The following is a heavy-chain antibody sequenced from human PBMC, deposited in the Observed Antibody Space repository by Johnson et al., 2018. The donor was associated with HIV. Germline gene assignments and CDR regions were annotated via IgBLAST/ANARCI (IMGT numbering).Heavy chain of an antibody. CDR2: ISYDGSNK. CDR3: AREPQLDSGRHSVAFDI. CDR1: GFTVSSNY. Sequence: QVQLVESGGGLIQPGGSLRLSCAASGFTVSSNYMSWVRQAPGKGLAWVAVISYDGSNKYYAASVKGRFTISRENSKNSLYLQMNSLQAEETALYCCAREPQLDSGRHSVAFDIWGQGTMVTVSS. V-gene: IGHV3-30*03. D-gene: IGHD1-26*01. J-gene: IGHJ3*02.